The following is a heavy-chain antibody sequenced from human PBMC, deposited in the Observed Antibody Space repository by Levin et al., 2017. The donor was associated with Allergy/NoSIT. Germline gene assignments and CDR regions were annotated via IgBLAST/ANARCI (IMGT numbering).Heavy chain of an antibody. D-gene: IGHD6-19*01. CDR1: GGSISSYY. CDR3: ARVRQWLVPGWFDP. CDR2: IYYSGST. Sequence: SQTLSLTCTVSGGSISSYYWSWIRQPPGKGLEWIGYIYYSGSTNYNPSLKSRVTISVDTSKNQFSLKLSSVTAADTAVYYGARVRQWLVPGWFDPWGQGTLVTVSS. V-gene: IGHV4-59*01. J-gene: IGHJ5*02.